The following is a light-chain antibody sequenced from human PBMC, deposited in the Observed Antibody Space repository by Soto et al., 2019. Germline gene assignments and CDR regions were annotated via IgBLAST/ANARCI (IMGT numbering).Light chain of an antibody. CDR3: QQYSSLPHT. Sequence: ESVLTQSPATLSLSPGERATLSCRASQRVSNSFFAWYQQKPGQAPRLLIYGVSSRATGIPDRFSGSGSGTDFTLTISRLEPEDFVVYYCQQYSSLPHTFGQGTKLEVK. V-gene: IGKV3-20*01. J-gene: IGKJ2*01. CDR1: QRVSNSF. CDR2: GVS.